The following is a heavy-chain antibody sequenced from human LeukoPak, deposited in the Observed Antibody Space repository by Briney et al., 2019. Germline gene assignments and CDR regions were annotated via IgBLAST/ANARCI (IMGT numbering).Heavy chain of an antibody. V-gene: IGHV3-74*01. Sequence: PGGSLRLSCAASGFTFSSYWMQGVRPGPGKGLGWVSRISSDGSTTNYADSVKGRFSIARDNAKNTLYLQMDSLRAEDTAAYYCARGLKYYGGYDWGGDYWGQGTLVTVSS. D-gene: IGHD5-12*01. CDR2: ISSDGSTT. CDR1: GFTFSSYW. CDR3: ARGLKYYGGYDWGGDY. J-gene: IGHJ4*02.